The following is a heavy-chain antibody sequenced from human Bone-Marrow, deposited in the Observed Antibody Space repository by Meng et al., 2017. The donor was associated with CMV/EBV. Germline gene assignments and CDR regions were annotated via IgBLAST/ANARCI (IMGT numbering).Heavy chain of an antibody. CDR1: GGSISSSSYY. V-gene: IGHV4-39*07. J-gene: IGHJ4*02. CDR3: ARQTVISSWDPPKPFDY. CDR2: IYYSGST. D-gene: IGHD6-13*01. Sequence: SETLSLTCTVSGGSISSSSYYWGWIRQPPGKGLEWIGSIYYSGSTYYNPSLKSRVTISVDTSKNQFSLKLSSVTAADTAVYYCARQTVISSWDPPKPFDYWGQGTLVTVSS.